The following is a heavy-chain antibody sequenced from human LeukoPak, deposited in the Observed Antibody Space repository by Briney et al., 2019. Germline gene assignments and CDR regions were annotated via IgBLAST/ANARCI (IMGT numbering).Heavy chain of an antibody. V-gene: IGHV4-34*01. CDR2: INHSGST. CDR1: GGSFSGYY. J-gene: IGHJ4*02. D-gene: IGHD6-6*01. Sequence: SETLSLTCAVYGGSFSGYYWSWIRQPPGKGLEWIGEINHSGSTNYNPSLKNRVTISVDTSKNQFSLKLSSVTAADTAVYYCARRAARRGPVDYWGQGTLVTVSS. CDR3: ARRAARRGPVDY.